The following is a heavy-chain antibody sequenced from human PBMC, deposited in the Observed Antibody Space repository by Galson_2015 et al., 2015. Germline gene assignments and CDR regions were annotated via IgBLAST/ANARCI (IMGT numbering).Heavy chain of an antibody. Sequence: SLRLSCAASEFTFSSYYMSWVRQAPGKGLEWVSSISSTTTYIYYADSVKGRFTISRDNAKNSLYLQMNSLGAEDTAEYYCARQILDYDFWSGYYPTNFDHWGQGTLVT. V-gene: IGHV3-21*01. D-gene: IGHD3-3*01. CDR3: ARQILDYDFWSGYYPTNFDH. CDR2: ISSTTTYI. CDR1: EFTFSSYY. J-gene: IGHJ5*02.